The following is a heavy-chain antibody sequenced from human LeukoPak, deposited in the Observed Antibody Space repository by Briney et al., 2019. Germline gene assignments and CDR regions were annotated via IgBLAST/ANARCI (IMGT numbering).Heavy chain of an antibody. D-gene: IGHD1-26*01. V-gene: IGHV3-20*04. CDR1: GFSLDDSY. CDR3: AGDRSGVGATLLY. Sequence: GGSLRLSCAASGFSLDDSYMSWVRQAPGKELEWGAGINWNGGSTGYAAYVKGGFTTSRDNATNSLYRQGINLRAEDTAAYYYAGDRSGVGATLLYWGQGTLVTVSS. J-gene: IGHJ4*02. CDR2: INWNGGST.